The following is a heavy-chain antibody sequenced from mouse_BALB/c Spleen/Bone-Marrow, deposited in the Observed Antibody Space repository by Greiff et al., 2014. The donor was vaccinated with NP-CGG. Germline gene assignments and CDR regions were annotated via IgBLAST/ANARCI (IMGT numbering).Heavy chain of an antibody. CDR1: GYTFTSYW. J-gene: IGHJ4*01. CDR3: ARTGAYYGSMDY. D-gene: IGHD2-10*01. Sequence: VQLQQSGAELARPGASVKLSCKASGYTFTSYWMQWVKQRPGQGLEWIGAIYPGDGDTRYTQKFKGKATLTADKSSSTAYMQLSSLASEDSAVYYCARTGAYYGSMDYWGQGTSVTVSS. CDR2: IYPGDGDT. V-gene: IGHV1-87*01.